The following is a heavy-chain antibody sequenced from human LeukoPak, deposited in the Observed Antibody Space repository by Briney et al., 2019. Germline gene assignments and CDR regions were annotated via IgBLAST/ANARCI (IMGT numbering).Heavy chain of an antibody. Sequence: SETLSPTCAVYGGSLSGYYWSWIRQPPGKGLEWIGEINHSGSTNYNPSLKSRVTISVDTSKNQFSLKLSSVTAADTAVYYCARGPNYYDILTGYGRYYYYGMDVWGQGTTVTVSS. CDR3: ARGPNYYDILTGYGRYYYYGMDV. CDR2: INHSGST. V-gene: IGHV4-34*01. D-gene: IGHD3-9*01. CDR1: GGSLSGYY. J-gene: IGHJ6*02.